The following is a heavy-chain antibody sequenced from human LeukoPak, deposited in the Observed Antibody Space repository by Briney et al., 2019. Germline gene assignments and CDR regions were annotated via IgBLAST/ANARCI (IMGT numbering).Heavy chain of an antibody. CDR3: ARWGVVTQRGVHYHYSMDV. J-gene: IGHJ6*03. V-gene: IGHV4-34*01. Sequence: SETLSLTCGIYGGSFSDHSWNWIRQPPGKGLEWIGEIHHSGTTEYNPSLKSRVTISADTSKNQFSLNLTSVTAADTAVYYCARWGVVTQRGVHYHYSMDVWDNGTTVTVSS. CDR2: IHHSGTT. CDR1: GGSFSDHS. D-gene: IGHD4-23*01.